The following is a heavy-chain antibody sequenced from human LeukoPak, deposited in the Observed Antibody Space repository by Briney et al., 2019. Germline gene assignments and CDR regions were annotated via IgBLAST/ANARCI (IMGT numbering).Heavy chain of an antibody. CDR2: IYSGGST. CDR1: GFTVSSNY. CDR3: ASLPPPQGMDV. Sequence: GGSLRLSCAASGFTVSSNYMSWVRQAPGKGLECVSVIYSGGSTYYADSVKGRFTISRDNSKNTLYLQMNSLRAEDTAVYYCASLPPPQGMDVWGKGTTVTVSS. D-gene: IGHD1-14*01. V-gene: IGHV3-53*01. J-gene: IGHJ6*04.